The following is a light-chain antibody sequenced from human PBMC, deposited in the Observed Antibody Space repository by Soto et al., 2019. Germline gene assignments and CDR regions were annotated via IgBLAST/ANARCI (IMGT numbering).Light chain of an antibody. CDR1: QGIRND. CDR3: QHNKTSPGP. CDR2: AAS. J-gene: IGKJ1*01. Sequence: DIQMTQSPSSLSASVGDRVTITCRASQGIRNDLDWFQQKPAKAPERLIYAASSLQSGVPSRFSGSGSGTESTLQTSGLQVENLAINTGQHNKTSPGPFAQGTRLKIK. V-gene: IGKV1-17*01.